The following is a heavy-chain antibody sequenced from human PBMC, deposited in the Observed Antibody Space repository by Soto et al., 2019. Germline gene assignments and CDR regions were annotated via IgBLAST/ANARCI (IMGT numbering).Heavy chain of an antibody. D-gene: IGHD2-15*01. CDR2: ISYDGSNK. V-gene: IGHV3-30*18. Sequence: QVQLVESGGGVVQPGRSLRLSCAASGFTFSSYGMHWVRQAPGKGLEWVAVISYDGSNKYYADSVKGRFTISRDNSKNTLYLQMNSLRAEDTAVYYCAKDRGCGGSCYSYNWFDPWGQGTLVTVSS. CDR3: AKDRGCGGSCYSYNWFDP. CDR1: GFTFSSYG. J-gene: IGHJ5*02.